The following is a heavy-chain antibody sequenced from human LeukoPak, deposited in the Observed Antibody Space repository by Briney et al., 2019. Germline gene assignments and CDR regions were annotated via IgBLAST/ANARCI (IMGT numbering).Heavy chain of an antibody. CDR3: ARWGSGGLLDY. Sequence: PGGSLRLSCAASGFTFSSYGMHWGRQAPGKGLEWVAVIWSEGNNKYYADSVKGRFTISRENSKNTLYLQMNSLRDEDTAVYYCARWGSGGLLDYWGQGTLVTVSS. CDR2: IWSEGNNK. CDR1: GFTFSSYG. V-gene: IGHV3-33*04. J-gene: IGHJ4*02. D-gene: IGHD4-23*01.